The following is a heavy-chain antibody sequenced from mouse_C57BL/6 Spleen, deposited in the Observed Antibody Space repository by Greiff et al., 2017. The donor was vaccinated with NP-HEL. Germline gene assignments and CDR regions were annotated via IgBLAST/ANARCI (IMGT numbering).Heavy chain of an antibody. CDR3: ARESYDGYFAY. CDR1: GYSITSGYY. D-gene: IGHD2-3*01. Sequence: EVKLQESGPGLVKPSQSLTLSCSVTGYSITSGYYWYWIRQSPGNILEWMRYISYDGSNNYNPSLKNRITMTPDKSKKQFFQKLNSVTTEDTATYCCARESYDGYFAYWGQGTLVTVSA. V-gene: IGHV3-6*01. J-gene: IGHJ3*01. CDR2: ISYDGSN.